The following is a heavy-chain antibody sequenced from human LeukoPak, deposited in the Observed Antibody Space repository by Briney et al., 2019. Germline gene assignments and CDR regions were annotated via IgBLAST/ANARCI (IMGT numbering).Heavy chain of an antibody. CDR2: IKQDGIET. Sequence: GGSLRLSCAASAFTFSSYWMSWVRQAPGKGLEWVANIKQDGIETYYLDSVKGRFTISRDNAKNSLFLQMNGLRAEDTAVYYCARITLFGASWCFDYWGQGTLVTVSS. CDR1: AFTFSSYW. V-gene: IGHV3-7*05. CDR3: ARITLFGASWCFDY. J-gene: IGHJ4*02. D-gene: IGHD3-10*02.